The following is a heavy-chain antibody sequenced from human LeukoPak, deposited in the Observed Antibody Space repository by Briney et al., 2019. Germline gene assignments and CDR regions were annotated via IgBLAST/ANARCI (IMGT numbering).Heavy chain of an antibody. CDR3: ASLYGSGSSWFDP. CDR2: IYYTGST. Sequence: SETLSLTCTVSGGPISSSTYYWGWIRQPPGKGLEWIGSIYYTGSTYYNPSLRSRVTISADTSKNQFSLKLSSVTAADTAVYYCASLYGSGSSWFDPWGQGTLSPSPQ. V-gene: IGHV4-39*01. J-gene: IGHJ5*02. D-gene: IGHD3-10*01. CDR1: GGPISSSTYY.